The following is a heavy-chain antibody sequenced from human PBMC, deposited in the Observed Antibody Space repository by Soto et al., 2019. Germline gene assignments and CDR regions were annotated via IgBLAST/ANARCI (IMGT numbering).Heavy chain of an antibody. CDR1: GFTFNNYG. J-gene: IGHJ4*02. CDR2: ISFDGRNT. CDR3: AKQSGSGSYYHVRSGGHLDY. D-gene: IGHD3-10*01. V-gene: IGHV3-30*18. Sequence: QVQLVESGGGVVQPGRSLRLSCAASGFTFNNYGMHWVRQAPGKGLEWVVVISFDGRNTYYADSVKGRFTISRDNSKNPLCLQLTSLRAEDTAMYYCAKQSGSGSYYHVRSGGHLDYWGQGTLVTVSS.